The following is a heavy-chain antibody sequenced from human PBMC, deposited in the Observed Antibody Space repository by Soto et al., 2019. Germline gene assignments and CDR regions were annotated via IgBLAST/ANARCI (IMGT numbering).Heavy chain of an antibody. Sequence: ASVKVSCKASGYTFTSYDINWVRQATGQGLEWMGWMNPNSGNTGYAQKLQGRVTMTRNTSISTAYMELSSLRSEDTAVYYCARSPLSYYDFWSGSVPGFDYWAQGTLVTVSS. CDR2: MNPNSGNT. V-gene: IGHV1-8*01. CDR3: ARSPLSYYDFWSGSVPGFDY. J-gene: IGHJ4*02. CDR1: GYTFTSYD. D-gene: IGHD3-3*01.